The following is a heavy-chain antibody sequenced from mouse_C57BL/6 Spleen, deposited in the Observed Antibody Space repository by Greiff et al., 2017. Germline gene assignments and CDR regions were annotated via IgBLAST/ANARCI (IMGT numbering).Heavy chain of an antibody. D-gene: IGHD1-3*01. CDR2: INPNDGTT. V-gene: IGHV1-39*01. J-gene: IGHJ3*01. Sequence: VQLQQSGPELVKPGASVKLSCKASGYSFTDYNMNWVKQSKGKSLEWIGVINPNDGTTSSNQKLKGKATLTVDQSSSTAYMQLNSLTSEDSAVYYCARGSAHAPRFAYWGQGTLVTVSA. CDR1: GYSFTDYN. CDR3: ARGSAHAPRFAY.